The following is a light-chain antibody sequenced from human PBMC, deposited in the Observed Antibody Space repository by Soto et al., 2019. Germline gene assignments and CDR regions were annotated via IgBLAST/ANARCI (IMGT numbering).Light chain of an antibody. CDR3: QQYNKWPLT. J-gene: IGKJ5*01. CDR2: GAS. Sequence: EIVMTQSPFTLPVSPGERATLSCRASQSISTSLAWYQLRPGQAPRLVIYGASTMATGIPARFSGSGSGTEFTLIITSLQSEDVAVYYCQQYNKWPLTFGQGTRLEIK. V-gene: IGKV3-15*01. CDR1: QSISTS.